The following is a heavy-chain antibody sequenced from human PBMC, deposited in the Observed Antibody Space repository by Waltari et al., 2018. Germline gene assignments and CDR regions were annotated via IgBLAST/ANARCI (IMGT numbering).Heavy chain of an antibody. CDR1: GYTFTGSY. Sequence: QVQLVQSGAEVKTPGASVRVSCKASGYTFTGSYLHWVRQAPGQGLEWMGWINPNTGATDYAQKFQGRVAMTRDTSFSTAYLELRSIRSDDTAVYYCARPGAGSSSWYDYWGQGTLVTVSS. J-gene: IGHJ4*02. V-gene: IGHV1-2*02. D-gene: IGHD6-13*01. CDR3: ARPGAGSSSWYDY. CDR2: INPNTGAT.